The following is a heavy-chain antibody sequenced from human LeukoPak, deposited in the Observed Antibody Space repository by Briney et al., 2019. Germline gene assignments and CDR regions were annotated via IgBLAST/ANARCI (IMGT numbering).Heavy chain of an antibody. CDR2: INPGGSSI. CDR3: ARSNQADDY. J-gene: IGHJ4*02. D-gene: IGHD1-14*01. Sequence: GGSLRLSCAASGFTFSSYWMHWVRQVPGKGLVWVARINPGGSSITYADSVKGRFTISRDNAKNTPYLQMDSLRAEDTAVYYCARSNQADDYWGQGTLVTVSS. V-gene: IGHV3-74*01. CDR1: GFTFSSYW.